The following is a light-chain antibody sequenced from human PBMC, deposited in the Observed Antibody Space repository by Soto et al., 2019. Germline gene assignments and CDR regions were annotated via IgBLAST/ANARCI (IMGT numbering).Light chain of an antibody. CDR1: QTISSW. CDR3: QQYHNWPIT. V-gene: IGKV1-5*01. CDR2: GAS. Sequence: DIQMTQSPSTLSGSVGDRVTITSRASQTISSWLAWYQQKPGKAPKLLIYGASTLQSGVPSRFSGSGSGTDFTLTISSLQPEDFAVYYCQQYHNWPITFGQGTRLEIK. J-gene: IGKJ5*01.